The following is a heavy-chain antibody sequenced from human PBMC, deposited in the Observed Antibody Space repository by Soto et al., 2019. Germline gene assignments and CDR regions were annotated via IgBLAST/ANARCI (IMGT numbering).Heavy chain of an antibody. J-gene: IGHJ5*02. CDR2: IYYSGST. Sequence: QLQLQESGPGLVKPSETLSLTCTVSGGSISSSSYYWGWIRQPPGKGLEWIGSIYYSGSTYYNPSRKSRVTISVDTSKNQFSLTLSSVTAADTAVYYCARSLITMVPEAAWGQGTLVTVSS. CDR3: ARSLITMVPEAA. CDR1: GGSISSSSYY. V-gene: IGHV4-39*01. D-gene: IGHD3-10*01.